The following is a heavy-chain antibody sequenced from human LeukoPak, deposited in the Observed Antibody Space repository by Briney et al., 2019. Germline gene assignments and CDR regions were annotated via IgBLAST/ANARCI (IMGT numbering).Heavy chain of an antibody. V-gene: IGHV3-30-3*01. J-gene: IGHJ4*02. CDR3: ARDPVPEL. CDR1: GFTFSSYA. CDR2: ISYDGSNK. Sequence: GGSLRLSCAASGFTFSSYAMSWVRQAPGKGLEWVAVISYDGSNKYYADSVKGRFTISRDNSKNTLYLQMNSLRAEDTAVYYCARDPVPELWGQGTLVTVSS. D-gene: IGHD1-1*01.